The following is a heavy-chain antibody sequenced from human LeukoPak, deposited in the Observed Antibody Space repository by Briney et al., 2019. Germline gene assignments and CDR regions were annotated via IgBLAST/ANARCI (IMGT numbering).Heavy chain of an antibody. CDR2: INWNGGST. D-gene: IGHD3-10*01. J-gene: IGHJ4*02. CDR1: GFTFDDYG. CDR3: ARVARGWFGELLYFDY. V-gene: IGHV3-20*04. Sequence: GGSLRLSCAASGFTFDDYGMSWVRQAPGKGLEWVSGINWNGGSTGYADSVKGRFTISRDNAKNSLYLQMNSLRAEDTALYYCARVARGWFGELLYFDYWGQGTLVTVSS.